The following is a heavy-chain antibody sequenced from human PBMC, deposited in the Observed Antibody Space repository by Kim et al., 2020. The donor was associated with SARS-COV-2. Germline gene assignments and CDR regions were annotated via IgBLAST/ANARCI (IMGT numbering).Heavy chain of an antibody. CDR3: ARVGIWFGELLALAGMDV. D-gene: IGHD3-10*01. J-gene: IGHJ6*02. V-gene: IGHV1-46*01. Sequence: FQGRVTMTRDTSTSTVYMELSSLRSEDTAVYYCARVGIWFGELLALAGMDVWGQGTTVTVSS.